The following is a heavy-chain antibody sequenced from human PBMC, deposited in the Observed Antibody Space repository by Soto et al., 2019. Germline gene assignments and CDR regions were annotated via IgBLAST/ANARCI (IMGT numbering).Heavy chain of an antibody. CDR1: GFGFSTYA. J-gene: IGHJ4*02. CDR3: AKDRQPDGLWPFDH. D-gene: IGHD2-8*01. Sequence: GSLRLSCAASGFGFSTYAMSWVRQAPGKGLEWVSGLFGGGDGIAYADSVKGRFTISRDNSNNMLYLQMHSLRAEDTAVYYCAKDRQPDGLWPFDHWGQGILVTVSS. V-gene: IGHV3-23*01. CDR2: LFGGGDGI.